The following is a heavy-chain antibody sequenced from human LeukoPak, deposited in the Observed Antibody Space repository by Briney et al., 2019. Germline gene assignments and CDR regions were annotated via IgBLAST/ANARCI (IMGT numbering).Heavy chain of an antibody. CDR1: GYTFTNYA. J-gene: IGHJ4*02. D-gene: IGHD5-12*01. V-gene: IGHV1-3*04. CDR2: INTGNGNT. Sequence: ASVKVSCKASGYTFTNYALHWVRQAPGQRLEWMGWINTGNGNTKYSQKFQGRVTITRATSASTAYMELSSLRSENTAVYYCARVGYSGYDSRPVFNYWGQGTLVTVSS. CDR3: ARVGYSGYDSRPVFNY.